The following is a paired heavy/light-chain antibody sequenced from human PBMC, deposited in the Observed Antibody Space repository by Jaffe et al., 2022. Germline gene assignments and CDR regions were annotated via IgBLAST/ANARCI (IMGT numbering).Light chain of an antibody. CDR2: WAS. J-gene: IGKJ2*01. CDR1: QSVLYSSNNKNY. Sequence: DIVMTQSPDSLTVSLGERATINCKSGQSVLYSSNNKNYLAWYQQKPGQPPKLLIFWASTRESGVPDRFSGSGSGTDFTLTINSLQAEDVAVYYCQQYYSSPYTFGQGTKLEIK. V-gene: IGKV4-1*01. CDR3: QQYYSSPYT.
Heavy chain of an antibody. CDR3: ARVACSGGVCYYFDY. CDR2: INPNGGGT. CDR1: GYIFTDYY. D-gene: IGHD2-8*02. J-gene: IGHJ4*02. V-gene: IGHV1-2*06. Sequence: QVQLVQSGAEVKKPGASVKVSCKASGYIFTDYYMHWVRQAPGQGLEWMGRINPNGGGTNYARKFQGRVTMTRDTSISAAYMELGSLKSDDTAVYYCARVACSGGVCYYFDYWGQGTLVTVSS.